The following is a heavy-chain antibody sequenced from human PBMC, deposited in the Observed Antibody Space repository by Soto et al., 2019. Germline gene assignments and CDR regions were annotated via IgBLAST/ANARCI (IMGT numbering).Heavy chain of an antibody. V-gene: IGHV1-69*13. D-gene: IGHD3-22*01. CDR3: ASGTTYPQAYYYDSSGSNPPDY. J-gene: IGHJ4*02. CDR1: GGTFSSYA. CDR2: IIPIFGTA. Sequence: SVKVSCKASGGTFSSYAISWVRQAPGQGLEWMGGIIPIFGTANYAQKFQGRVTITADESTSTAYMELSSLRSEDTAGYYCASGTTYPQAYYYDSSGSNPPDYWGQGTLVTVSS.